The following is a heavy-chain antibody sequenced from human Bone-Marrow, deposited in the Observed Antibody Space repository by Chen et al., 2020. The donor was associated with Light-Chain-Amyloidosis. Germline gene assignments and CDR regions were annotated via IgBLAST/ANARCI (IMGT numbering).Heavy chain of an antibody. CDR1: GFAFSSYA. D-gene: IGHD3-9*01. CDR2: IRGRGGSR. J-gene: IGHJ3*02. Sequence: EVQLVESGGGLLQRGGSLRLSCAASGFAFSSYAMRWVRQAPGTGVEGVSTIRGRGGSRYYGDSVKVRLNISRDNSKNALFLQMNSLVAEDTAVYYCAKDISYDDILPGYPADAFDIWGQGTMVTVSS. V-gene: IGHV3-23*04. CDR3: AKDISYDDILPGYPADAFDI.